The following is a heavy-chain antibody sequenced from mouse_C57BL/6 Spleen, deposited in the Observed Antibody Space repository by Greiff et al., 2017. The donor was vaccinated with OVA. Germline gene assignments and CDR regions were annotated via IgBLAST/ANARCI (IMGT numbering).Heavy chain of an antibody. CDR1: GYSFTSYY. J-gene: IGHJ3*01. Sequence: QVQLKQSGPELVKPGASVKISCKASGYSFTSYYIHWVKQRPGQGLEWIGWIYPGSGNTKYNEKFKGKATLTADTSSSTAYMQLSSLTSEDSAVYYCARGGGSSPFAYWGQGTLVTVSA. CDR2: IYPGSGNT. CDR3: ARGGGSSPFAY. V-gene: IGHV1-66*01. D-gene: IGHD1-1*01.